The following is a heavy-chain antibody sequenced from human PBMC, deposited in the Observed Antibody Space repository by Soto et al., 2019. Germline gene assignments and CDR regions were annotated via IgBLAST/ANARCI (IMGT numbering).Heavy chain of an antibody. CDR2: IYHSGTF. Sequence: PSETLSLTCAVSGGSVESSSCWSWVRQAPGKGLEWIGEIYHSGTFNYNPSLASRVSVSVDKSTNQFSPNLNSVTAADTAVYYCVRSVPAATWAYNGMDVWGQGTTVTVSS. V-gene: IGHV4-4*02. CDR3: VRSVPAATWAYNGMDV. CDR1: GGSVESSSC. D-gene: IGHD2-15*01. J-gene: IGHJ6*02.